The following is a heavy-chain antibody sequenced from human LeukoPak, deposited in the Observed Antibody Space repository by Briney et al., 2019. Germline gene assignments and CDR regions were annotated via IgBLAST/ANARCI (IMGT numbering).Heavy chain of an antibody. D-gene: IGHD2/OR15-2a*01. V-gene: IGHV3-53*01. CDR1: ALTVNSNY. CDR2: LYSGGNT. Sequence: GGCLRLSCAVSALTVNSNYMSWVRQTPGKGLERASVLYSGGNTYYADSVKGRFTFSRDDSKNTLYQQMNSLKTEDTAVYYCTPEYESGNNYWGQGTLVTVSS. J-gene: IGHJ4*02. CDR3: TPEYESGNNY.